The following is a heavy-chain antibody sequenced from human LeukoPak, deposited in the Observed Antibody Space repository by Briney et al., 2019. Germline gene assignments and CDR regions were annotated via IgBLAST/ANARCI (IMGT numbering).Heavy chain of an antibody. J-gene: IGHJ4*02. CDR3: ARLRSPTRVAYYFDY. CDR2: IYPGDSDT. V-gene: IGHV5-51*01. CDR1: GYSFTSYW. Sequence: GESLKISCKGSGYSFTSYWIGWVRQMPGKGLEWMGIIYPGDSDTRYSPSFQGQVTISADKSISTAYLQWSSLKASDTAMYYCARLRSPTRVAYYFDYWGQGTLVTVSS. D-gene: IGHD2-15*01.